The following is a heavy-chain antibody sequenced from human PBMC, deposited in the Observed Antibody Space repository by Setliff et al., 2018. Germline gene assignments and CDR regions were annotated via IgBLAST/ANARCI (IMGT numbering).Heavy chain of an antibody. CDR3: ARDSGALGYCTGGICYDY. J-gene: IGHJ4*02. CDR2: IHYSENT. V-gene: IGHV4-39*02. CDR1: GGSITSGRYY. Sequence: PSETLSLTCTVSGGSITSGRYYWGWIRQPPGQGLEWIASIHYSENTYYNPSLKTRVTISVDTSKNQFSLKLSFVTAADTAVYYCARDSGALGYCTGGICYDYWGQGTLVTVSS. D-gene: IGHD2-15*01.